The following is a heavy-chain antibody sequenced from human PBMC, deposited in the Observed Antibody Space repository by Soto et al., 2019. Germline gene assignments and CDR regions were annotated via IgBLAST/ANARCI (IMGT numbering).Heavy chain of an antibody. D-gene: IGHD5-12*01. Sequence: TLSLTCAVSGGSISSGGYSWSWIRQPPGKALEWLALIYWDDDKRYSPSLKSRLTITKDTSKNQVVLTMTNMDPVDTATYYCAHAWLRYYYYGMDVWGQWTTVTVS. J-gene: IGHJ6*02. V-gene: IGHV2-5*08. CDR3: AHAWLRYYYYGMDV. CDR1: GGSISSGGYS. CDR2: IYWDDDK.